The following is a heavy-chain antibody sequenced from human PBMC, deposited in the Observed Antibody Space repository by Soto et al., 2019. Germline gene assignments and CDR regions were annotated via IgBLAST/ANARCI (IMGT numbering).Heavy chain of an antibody. V-gene: IGHV1-69*01. J-gene: IGHJ4*02. Sequence: QVLLVQSGAEVKKPGSSVKVSCKASGGTFSNPAFIWVRQAPGQGLEWMGGIIPLFGTPNYAQKFQGRLMISADESASEAYMELNTLTSEDTAVYYCATPAEGLDTAMLKGLAHWGQGTLLTVSS. CDR1: GGTFSNPA. D-gene: IGHD5-18*01. CDR3: ATPAEGLDTAMLKGLAH. CDR2: IIPLFGTP.